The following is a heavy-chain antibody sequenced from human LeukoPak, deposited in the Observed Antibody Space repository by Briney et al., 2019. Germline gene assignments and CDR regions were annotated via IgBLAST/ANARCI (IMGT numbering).Heavy chain of an antibody. CDR2: IKPDGSEK. CDR1: GFTFGSSW. Sequence: PGGSLRLSCAASGFTFGSSWMSWGRQAPGKGLEWVTNIKPDGSEKYYVDSVKGRFTISRDNAKNSLYLQMNSLRAEDTALYYCARDTVGVTDYWGQGTLVTVSS. J-gene: IGHJ4*02. CDR3: ARDTVGVTDY. V-gene: IGHV3-7*01. D-gene: IGHD1-26*01.